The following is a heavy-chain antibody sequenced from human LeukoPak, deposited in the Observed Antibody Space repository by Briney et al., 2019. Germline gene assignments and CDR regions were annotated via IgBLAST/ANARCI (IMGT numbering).Heavy chain of an antibody. D-gene: IGHD2-2*01. CDR1: GFTFSSYS. J-gene: IGHJ4*02. Sequence: KPGGSLRLSCAASGFTFSSYSMNWVRQAPGKGLEWVSSISSSSSYIYYADSVKGRFTISRDNAKNSLYLQMNSLRAEDTAVYYCARVVKAASPPDYWGQGTLVTVSS. V-gene: IGHV3-21*01. CDR3: ARVVKAASPPDY. CDR2: ISSSSSYI.